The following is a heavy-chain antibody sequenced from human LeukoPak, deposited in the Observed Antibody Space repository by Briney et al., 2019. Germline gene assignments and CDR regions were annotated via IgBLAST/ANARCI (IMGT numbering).Heavy chain of an antibody. D-gene: IGHD3-3*01. Sequence: PGGSLRLSCAASGFTLDDYSMSWIRQAPGKGPEWVSRLNWLGEDIGYAESVKGRFTISRDNAKNSLFLQMDSLRVDDTAVYYCARENYDFWTGYYTGGRWFDPWGQGTLVTVSS. J-gene: IGHJ5*02. CDR1: GFTLDDYS. CDR3: ARENYDFWTGYYTGGRWFDP. V-gene: IGHV3-20*04. CDR2: LNWLGEDI.